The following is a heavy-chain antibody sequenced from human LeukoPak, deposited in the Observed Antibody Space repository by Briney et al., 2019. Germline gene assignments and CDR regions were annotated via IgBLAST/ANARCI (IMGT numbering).Heavy chain of an antibody. J-gene: IGHJ3*02. CDR3: AREDSSTQDAFDI. CDR2: INPNSGGT. CDR1: GYTFTGYY. D-gene: IGHD2-2*01. Sequence: ASVKVSCKASGYTFTGYYMHWVRQAPRQGLEWMGWINPNSGGTNYAQKFQGRVTMTRDTSISTAYMEPSRLRSDDTAVYYCAREDSSTQDAFDIWGQGTMVTVSS. V-gene: IGHV1-2*02.